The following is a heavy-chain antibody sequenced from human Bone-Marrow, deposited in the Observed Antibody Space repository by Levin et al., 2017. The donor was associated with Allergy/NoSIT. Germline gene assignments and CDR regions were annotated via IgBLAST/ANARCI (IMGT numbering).Heavy chain of an antibody. V-gene: IGHV3-66*01. CDR2: IYSGGST. CDR1: GFTVSSNY. D-gene: IGHD6-19*01. J-gene: IGHJ3*02. CDR3: ARELYSSGWSGDAFDI. Sequence: GESLKISCAASGFTVSSNYMSWVRQAPGKGLEWVSVIYSGGSTYYADSVKGRFTISRDNSKNTLYLQMNSLRAEDTAVYYCARELYSSGWSGDAFDIWGQGTMVTVSS.